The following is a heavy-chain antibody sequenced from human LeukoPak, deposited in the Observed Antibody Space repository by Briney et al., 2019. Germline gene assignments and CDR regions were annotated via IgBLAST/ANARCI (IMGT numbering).Heavy chain of an antibody. D-gene: IGHD3-10*01. CDR2: IYHSGST. Sequence: SETLSLTCTVSGYSISSGYYWGWIRQPPGKGLEWIGSIYHSGSTYYNPSLKSRVTISVDTSKNQFSLKLSSVTAADTAVYYCARAVLSYFYGSGSTPGFDYWGQGTLVTVSS. CDR3: ARAVLSYFYGSGSTPGFDY. J-gene: IGHJ4*02. CDR1: GYSISSGYY. V-gene: IGHV4-38-2*02.